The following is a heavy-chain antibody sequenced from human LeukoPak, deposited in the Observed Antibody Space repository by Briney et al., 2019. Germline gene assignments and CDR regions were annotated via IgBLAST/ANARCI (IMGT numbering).Heavy chain of an antibody. V-gene: IGHV1-46*01. CDR2: INPSGGST. Sequence: ASVKVSCKASGYTSTNYYMHWVRQAPGQGLEWMGMINPSGGSTTYAQKFQGRVTMTRDTSTSTVYMELSSLRSEDTAVYYCARAMVRGLSNPFDYWGQGTLVTVSS. J-gene: IGHJ4*02. D-gene: IGHD3-10*01. CDR1: GYTSTNYY. CDR3: ARAMVRGLSNPFDY.